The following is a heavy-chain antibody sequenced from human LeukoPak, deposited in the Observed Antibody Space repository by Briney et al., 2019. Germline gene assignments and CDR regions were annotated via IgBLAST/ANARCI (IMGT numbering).Heavy chain of an antibody. CDR1: GYTFTGYY. CDR3: AMLGYCGGGTCYPFDY. V-gene: IGHV1-2*02. CDR2: INPKSGAT. D-gene: IGHD2-15*01. J-gene: IGHJ4*02. Sequence: ASVKVSCKASGYTFTGYYMHWVRQAPGQGLEWMGGINPKSGATSYAQKFQGRVTMTRDTSISTAYMELSRLRSDDTAVYYCAMLGYCGGGTCYPFDYWGQGTLVTVSS.